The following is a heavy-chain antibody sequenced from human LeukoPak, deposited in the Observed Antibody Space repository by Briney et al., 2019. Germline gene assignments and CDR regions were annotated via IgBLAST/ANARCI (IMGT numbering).Heavy chain of an antibody. V-gene: IGHV1-8*01. Sequence: ASVKVSCKASGYSFTSFDVNWVRQATGQGLEWMGWMNPHSGQTGYAQKFQGRVTMTSDTSISTAFMELSSLGSEDTAVYYCTRGFFADGNGDYNKELDFWGQGTQVTVSS. CDR3: TRGFFADGNGDYNKELDF. CDR2: MNPHSGQT. D-gene: IGHD2-21*02. J-gene: IGHJ4*02. CDR1: GYSFTSFD.